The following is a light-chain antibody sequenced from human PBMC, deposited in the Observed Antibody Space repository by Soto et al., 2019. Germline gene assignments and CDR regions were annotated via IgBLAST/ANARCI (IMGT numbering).Light chain of an antibody. V-gene: IGLV1-47*02. J-gene: IGLJ3*02. CDR2: SNN. CDR3: STWDASLRGQV. Sequence: QSVLTQPPTASGTPGQRVIISCSGSSSNIGNNYVFWYQQFPGTAPKRLISSNNHRASGVPARVSGSRSGTSGSLAISGLRSEDEADYYCSTWDASLRGQVFGGGTKLTVL. CDR1: SSNIGNNY.